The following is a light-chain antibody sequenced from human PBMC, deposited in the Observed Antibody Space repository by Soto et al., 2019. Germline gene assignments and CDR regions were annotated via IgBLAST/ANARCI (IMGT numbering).Light chain of an antibody. CDR3: QHYNSYPIT. CDR1: QSISSW. CDR2: KAS. J-gene: IGKJ3*01. V-gene: IGKV1-5*03. Sequence: DIRMTQSPSTLSASVGDRVTITCRASQSISSWLAWYQQKPGKAPKLLIYKASSLESGVPSRFSGSGSGTEFTLPISSLQPDDFATYYCQHYNSYPITFGPGTKVDIK.